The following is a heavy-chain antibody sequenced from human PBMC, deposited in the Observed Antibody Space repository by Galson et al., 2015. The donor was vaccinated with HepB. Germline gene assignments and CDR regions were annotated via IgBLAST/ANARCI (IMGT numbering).Heavy chain of an antibody. D-gene: IGHD3-10*01. CDR3: ARVSGYYGSGRPPTYFDY. CDR2: ISAYNGNT. Sequence: SVKVSCKASGYTFTSYGISWVRQAPGQGLEWMGWISAYNGNTNYAQKLQGRVTMTTDTSTSTAYMELRSLRSDDTAVYYCARVSGYYGSGRPPTYFDYWGQGTLVTVSS. V-gene: IGHV1-18*01. J-gene: IGHJ4*02. CDR1: GYTFTSYG.